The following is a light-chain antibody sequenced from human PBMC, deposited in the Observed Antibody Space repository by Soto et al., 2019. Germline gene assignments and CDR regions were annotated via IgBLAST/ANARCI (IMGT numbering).Light chain of an antibody. CDR3: MQDTQSLWA. CDR2: RVS. V-gene: IGKV2-24*01. CDR1: QSLVHGDGNTY. Sequence: DIVMTQSPLSSPVTLGQSASISCRSSQSLVHGDGNTYLSWFQQRPGQPPRLLIYRVSHRFSGVPDRFSGSGAGTDFTLTISRVEHEDVGVYSCMQDTQSLWALGQGTKVDIK. J-gene: IGKJ1*01.